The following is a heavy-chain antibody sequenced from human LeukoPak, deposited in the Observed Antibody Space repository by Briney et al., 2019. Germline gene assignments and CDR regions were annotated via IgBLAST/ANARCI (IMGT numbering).Heavy chain of an antibody. CDR3: ARGVVVLAATPPWFDP. CDR2: ISSSTSTI. J-gene: IGHJ5*02. Sequence: GGSLRLSCTASGFTFSSYGMNWVRQAPGKGLEWVSYISSSTSTIYYADSVKGRFTISRDNAKNSLYLQMNSLRAEDTAVYYCARGVVVLAATPPWFDPWGQGTLVTVFS. D-gene: IGHD2-15*01. V-gene: IGHV3-48*01. CDR1: GFTFSSYG.